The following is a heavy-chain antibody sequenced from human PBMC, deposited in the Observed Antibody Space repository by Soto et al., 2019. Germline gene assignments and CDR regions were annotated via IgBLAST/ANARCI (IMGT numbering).Heavy chain of an antibody. CDR3: ARDPSTGTFQH. CDR2: IIPILGIA. Sequence: QVQLVQSGAEVKKPGSSVKVSCKASGGTFSSYTISWVRQAPGQGLEWMGRIIPILGIANYAQKFQGRVTITADKSTSTAYRELSSLRSEDTAVYYCARDPSTGTFQHWGQGTLVTVSS. J-gene: IGHJ1*01. CDR1: GGTFSSYT. D-gene: IGHD2-8*02. V-gene: IGHV1-69*08.